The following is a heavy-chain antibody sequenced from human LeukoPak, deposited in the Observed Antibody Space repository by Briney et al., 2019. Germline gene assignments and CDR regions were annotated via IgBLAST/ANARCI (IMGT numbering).Heavy chain of an antibody. D-gene: IGHD2-2*01. CDR3: ARTVVPAAIGGIGAFDI. Sequence: GASVKVSCKASGYTFTSYYMHWVRQAPGQGLEWMGGIIPIFGTANYAQKFQGRVTITTDESTSTAYMELSSLRSEDTAVYYCARTVVPAAIGGIGAFDIWGQGTMVTVSS. J-gene: IGHJ3*02. CDR1: GYTFTSYY. V-gene: IGHV1-69*05. CDR2: IIPIFGTA.